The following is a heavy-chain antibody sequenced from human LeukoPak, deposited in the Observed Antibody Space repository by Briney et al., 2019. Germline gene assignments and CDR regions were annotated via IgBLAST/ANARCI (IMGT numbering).Heavy chain of an antibody. CDR3: ARRRSSSGRTPTYFDY. CDR1: GGTSSSYA. V-gene: IGHV1-69*05. D-gene: IGHD6-19*01. Sequence: ASVKVSCKASGGTSSSYAISWVRQAPGQGPEWMGGIIPMYGTSNYAQKFQGRVTITTDDSTSTAFMELSSLRSEDTAVYYCARRRSSSGRTPTYFDYWGQGSLVTVSS. J-gene: IGHJ4*02. CDR2: IIPMYGTS.